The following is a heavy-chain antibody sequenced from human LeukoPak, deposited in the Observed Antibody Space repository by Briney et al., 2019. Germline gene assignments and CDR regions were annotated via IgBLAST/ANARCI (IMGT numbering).Heavy chain of an antibody. J-gene: IGHJ6*03. CDR2: IYYSGST. CDR3: ARTYCGGDCYLFESHYYYYMDV. V-gene: IGHV4-61*05. D-gene: IGHD2-21*02. Sequence: PSETLSLTCTVSGGSISSSSYYWGWIRQPPGKGLEWIGYIYYSGSTNYNPSLKSRVTISVDTSKNQFSLKLSSVTAADTAVYYCARTYCGGDCYLFESHYYYYMDVWGKGTTVTVSS. CDR1: GGSISSSSYY.